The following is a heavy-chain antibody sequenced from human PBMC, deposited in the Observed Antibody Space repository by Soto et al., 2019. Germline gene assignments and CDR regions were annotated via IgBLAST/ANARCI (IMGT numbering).Heavy chain of an antibody. D-gene: IGHD3-22*01. CDR2: ISAYNGNT. CDR1: GYSFTSLD. Sequence: GASVKVSCKASGYSFTSLDINWVRQTAGQGLEWMGWISAYNGNTNYAQKLQGRVTMTTDTSTSTAYMELRSLRSDDTAVYYCARDPMYYYDSSGYYSYGMDVWGQGTTVTVSS. CDR3: ARDPMYYYDSSGYYSYGMDV. V-gene: IGHV1-18*01. J-gene: IGHJ6*02.